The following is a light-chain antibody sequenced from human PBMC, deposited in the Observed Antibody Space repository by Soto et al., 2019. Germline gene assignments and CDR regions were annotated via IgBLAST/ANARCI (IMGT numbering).Light chain of an antibody. V-gene: IGLV2-14*01. CDR1: SSDVGGYNY. J-gene: IGLJ1*01. Sequence: QSVPTQPASVSGSPGQSITISCTGTSSDVGGYNYVSWYQQHPGKAPKLMIYDVSNRPSGVSNRFSGSKSGNTASLTISGLQAEDEADYYCSSYTSSSRVFGTGTKLTVL. CDR2: DVS. CDR3: SSYTSSSRV.